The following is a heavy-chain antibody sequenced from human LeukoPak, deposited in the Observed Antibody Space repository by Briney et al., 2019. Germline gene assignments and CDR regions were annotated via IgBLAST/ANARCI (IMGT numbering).Heavy chain of an antibody. Sequence: PGGSLRLSCAASGFTFSSYGMHWVRQAPGKGLEWVAVIWYDGSNKYYADSVKGRFTISRDNSKNTLYLQMNSLRAEDTAVYYCARSDSSSWYGYYYYGMDVWGQGTTVTVSS. D-gene: IGHD6-13*01. J-gene: IGHJ6*02. CDR1: GFTFSSYG. V-gene: IGHV3-33*08. CDR2: IWYDGSNK. CDR3: ARSDSSSWYGYYYYGMDV.